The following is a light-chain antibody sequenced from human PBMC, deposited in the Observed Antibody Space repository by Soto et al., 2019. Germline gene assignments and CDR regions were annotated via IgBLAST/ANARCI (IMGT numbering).Light chain of an antibody. CDR3: SSYTSSSIV. CDR1: SSDVGGYNY. J-gene: IGLJ1*01. Sequence: QSALTQPASVSGSPGQSITISCTGTSSDVGGYNYVSWYQQHPGKAPKLMIYDVSNRPSGVSNRFSGSKSVNTASLTISGLQAEDEADYYCSSYTSSSIVFGTGTKVTVL. CDR2: DVS. V-gene: IGLV2-14*01.